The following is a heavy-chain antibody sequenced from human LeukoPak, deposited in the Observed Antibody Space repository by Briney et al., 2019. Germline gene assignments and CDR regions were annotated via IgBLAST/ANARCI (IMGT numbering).Heavy chain of an antibody. CDR1: GFTFRSYA. Sequence: PGGSLRLSCAASGFTFRSYAMSWVRQAPGKGLEWVSAISGSGGSTYYADSVKGRFTISRDNSKNTLYLQMNSLRAEDTAVYYCAKALTILEWFFFDYWGQGTLVTASS. J-gene: IGHJ4*02. CDR3: AKALTILEWFFFDY. V-gene: IGHV3-23*01. CDR2: ISGSGGST. D-gene: IGHD3-3*01.